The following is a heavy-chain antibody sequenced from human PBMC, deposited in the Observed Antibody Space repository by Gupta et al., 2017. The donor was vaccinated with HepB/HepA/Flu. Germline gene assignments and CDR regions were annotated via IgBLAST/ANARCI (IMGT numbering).Heavy chain of an antibody. J-gene: IGHJ3*02. CDR1: GFTFSSEA. Sequence: EVQLLEYGGGLVQHGGSLRLSCAAAGFTFSSEALSWVRQSPGTGLEWVSAISGSGGSTYYADSVKGRFTISRDNSKNTLYLQMNSLRAEDTSVYYCAKDQGYPGSNSAFDIWGQGTMVTVSS. V-gene: IGHV3-23*01. D-gene: IGHD3-10*01. CDR2: ISGSGGST. CDR3: AKDQGYPGSNSAFDI.